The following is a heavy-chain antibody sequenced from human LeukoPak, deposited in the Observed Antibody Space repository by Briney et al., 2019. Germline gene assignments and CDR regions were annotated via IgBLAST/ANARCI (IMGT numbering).Heavy chain of an antibody. CDR2: ISGSGGST. CDR3: ANRLAQIWSGPYADAFDI. D-gene: IGHD3-3*01. CDR1: GSTFSSYA. V-gene: IGHV3-23*01. J-gene: IGHJ3*02. Sequence: GGSLRLSCAASGSTFSSYAMSWVRQAPGKGLEWVSAISGSGGSTYYADSVKGRFTISRDNSKNTLYLQMNSLRAEDTAVYYCANRLAQIWSGPYADAFDIWGQGTMVTVSS.